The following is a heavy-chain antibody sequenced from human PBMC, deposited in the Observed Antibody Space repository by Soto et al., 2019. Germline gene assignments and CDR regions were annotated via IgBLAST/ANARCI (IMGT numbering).Heavy chain of an antibody. Sequence: SETLSLTCTVSGGSISSGDYYWSWIRQPPGKGLEWIGYIYYSGSTNYNPSLTSRVTISVDTSKNQFSLKLSSVTAADTAVYYCARHRYSYGVYYFDYWGQGTLVTVS. CDR3: ARHRYSYGVYYFDY. V-gene: IGHV4-61*08. CDR1: GGSISSGDYY. D-gene: IGHD5-18*01. J-gene: IGHJ4*02. CDR2: IYYSGST.